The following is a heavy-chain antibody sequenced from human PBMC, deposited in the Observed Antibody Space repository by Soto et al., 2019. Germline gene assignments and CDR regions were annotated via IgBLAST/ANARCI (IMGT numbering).Heavy chain of an antibody. J-gene: IGHJ4*02. V-gene: IGHV1-69*12. Sequence: QVQLVQSGAEVKKPGSSVKVSCKASGGTFSSYAISWVRQAPGQGLEWMGGIIPIFGTANYAQKFQGRVTITADESTSTAYMELSSLRSEDTAVYYCARGRYYSSGWYSFPYYFDYWGQGTLVTVSS. D-gene: IGHD6-19*01. CDR2: IIPIFGTA. CDR3: ARGRYYSSGWYSFPYYFDY. CDR1: GGTFSSYA.